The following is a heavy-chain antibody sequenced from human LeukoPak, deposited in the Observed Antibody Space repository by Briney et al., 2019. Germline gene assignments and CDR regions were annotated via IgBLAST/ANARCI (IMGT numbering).Heavy chain of an antibody. D-gene: IGHD2-2*01. Sequence: SETLSLTCTVSGGSISSYYWSWIRQPAGKGLEWIGRIYTSGSTNYNPSLKSRVTMSVDSSKNQFSPKLSSVTAADTAVYYCARATGCSSTSCYNWFDPWGQGTLVTVSS. J-gene: IGHJ5*02. CDR2: IYTSGST. CDR3: ARATGCSSTSCYNWFDP. CDR1: GGSISSYY. V-gene: IGHV4-4*07.